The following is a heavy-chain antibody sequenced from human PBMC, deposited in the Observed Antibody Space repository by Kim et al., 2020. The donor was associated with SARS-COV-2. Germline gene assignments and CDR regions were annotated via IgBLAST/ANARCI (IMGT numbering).Heavy chain of an antibody. CDR1: GFTFSNSP. D-gene: IGHD3-10*01. Sequence: GGSLRLSCAASGFTFSNSPMSWVRQAPGKGLEWVSTIGTSTYYADSVKGRFTISRDNSENTLYLQMNSLRAEDTAVYYCAKYLVRGLIRMFEYWGQGTLV. J-gene: IGHJ4*02. CDR3: AKYLVRGLIRMFEY. V-gene: IGHV3-23*01. CDR2: IGTST.